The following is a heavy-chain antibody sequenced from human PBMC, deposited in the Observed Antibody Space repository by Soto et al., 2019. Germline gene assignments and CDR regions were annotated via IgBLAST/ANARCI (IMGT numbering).Heavy chain of an antibody. Sequence: SVKVSCKASGGTFSSYAISWVLQAPGQGLEWMGGIIPIFGTANYAQKFQGRVTITADESTSTAYMELSSLRSEDTAVYYCARGGEYDFRFWFDPWGQGTLVTVSS. CDR1: GGTFSSYA. CDR3: ARGGEYDFRFWFDP. CDR2: IIPIFGTA. V-gene: IGHV1-69*13. D-gene: IGHD3-3*01. J-gene: IGHJ5*02.